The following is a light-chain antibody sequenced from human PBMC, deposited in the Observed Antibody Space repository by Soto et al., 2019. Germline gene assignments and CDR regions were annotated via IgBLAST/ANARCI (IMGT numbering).Light chain of an antibody. J-gene: IGKJ5*01. CDR1: ESVSSNQ. CDR2: DAS. V-gene: IGKV3D-20*01. Sequence: VVLTQSPATLSLSPGERAALSCGASESVSSNQLAWYQQKPGLAPRRLIYDASSRASGIPERFSGSGSGTSFSLTISSLETEDSAVYYCQQYGSSPITFGQGTRLEIK. CDR3: QQYGSSPIT.